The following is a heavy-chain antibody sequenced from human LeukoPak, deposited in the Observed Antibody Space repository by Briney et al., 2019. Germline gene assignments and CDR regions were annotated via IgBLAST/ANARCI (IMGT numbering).Heavy chain of an antibody. V-gene: IGHV4-61*02. J-gene: IGHJ4*02. CDR1: GDSISSGDYY. Sequence: PSQTLSHTCTVSGDSISSGDYYWSWIRQPAGKGLEWIGRISSSGSTNYNPSLKSRVTISVDTSKNQFSLKLSSVTAADTAVYYCARGSSGGVIPFDYWGQGTLVTVSS. CDR2: ISSSGST. CDR3: ARGSSGGVIPFDY. D-gene: IGHD3-16*01.